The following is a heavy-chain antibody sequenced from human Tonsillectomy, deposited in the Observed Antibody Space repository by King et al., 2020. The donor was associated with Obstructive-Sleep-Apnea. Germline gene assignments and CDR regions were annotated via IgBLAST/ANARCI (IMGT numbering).Heavy chain of an antibody. CDR2: SYYSGST. V-gene: IGHV4-39*07. CDR1: GGSISSSSYD. CDR3: ARVPRELPVDY. D-gene: IGHD1-26*01. Sequence: QLQESGPGLVKPSETLSLTCTFSGGSISSSSYDWGWTRQPPGNGLEWIWSSYYSGSTYYNPSLKGRVTISLESSKNHFSLKLSSVTSAATAVYHCARVPRELPVDYWGQGTLVTVSS. J-gene: IGHJ4*02.